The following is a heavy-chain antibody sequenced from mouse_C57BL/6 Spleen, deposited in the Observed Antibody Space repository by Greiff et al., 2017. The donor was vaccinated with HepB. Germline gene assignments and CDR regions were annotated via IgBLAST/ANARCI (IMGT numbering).Heavy chain of an antibody. Sequence: EVHLVESGGGLVKPGGSLKLSCAASGFTFSDYGMHWVRQAPEKGLEWVAYISSGSSTIYYADTVKGRFTISRDNAKNTLFLQMTSLRSEDTAMYYCASPLLLRYYAMDYWGQGTSVTVSS. V-gene: IGHV5-17*01. CDR1: GFTFSDYG. CDR3: ASPLLLRYYAMDY. CDR2: ISSGSSTI. D-gene: IGHD1-1*01. J-gene: IGHJ4*01.